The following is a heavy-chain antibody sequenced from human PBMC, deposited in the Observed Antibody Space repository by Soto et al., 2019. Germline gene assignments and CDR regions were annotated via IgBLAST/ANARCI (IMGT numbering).Heavy chain of an antibody. CDR3: ARATYYYDSSGYPNWFDP. V-gene: IGHV4-30-4*01. J-gene: IGHJ5*02. D-gene: IGHD3-22*01. Sequence: PSETLSLTCTVSGGSISSGDYYWSWIHQPPGKGLEWIGYIYYSGSTYYNPSLKSRVTISVDTSKNQFSLKLSSVTAADTAVYYCARATYYYDSSGYPNWFDPWGQGTLVTVSS. CDR2: IYYSGST. CDR1: GGSISSGDYY.